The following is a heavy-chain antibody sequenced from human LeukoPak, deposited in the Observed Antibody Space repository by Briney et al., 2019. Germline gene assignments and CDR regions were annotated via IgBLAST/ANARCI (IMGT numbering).Heavy chain of an antibody. Sequence: GESLKISCKGPGHSFINYWIAWVRQMPGKGLEWIGIIFPGDSHTRYSPSFQGQVTISADMSIDAAYLQWSSLRASDTAMYYCARIAATWYGGSWGQGTLVFVSS. CDR1: GHSFINYW. CDR3: ARIAATWYGGS. V-gene: IGHV5-51*01. J-gene: IGHJ4*02. D-gene: IGHD2-15*01. CDR2: IFPGDSHT.